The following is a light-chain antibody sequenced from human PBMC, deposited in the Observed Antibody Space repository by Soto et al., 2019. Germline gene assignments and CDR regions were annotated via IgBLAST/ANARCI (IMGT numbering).Light chain of an antibody. V-gene: IGKV1-27*01. CDR3: QEYDTAPLT. CDR1: QDIRNY. Sequence: IQMTQSPSSLSASVGDRVTITCRASQDIRNYVAWYQQKSGKVPSLLMYHTSTLQSGVPPRFSGSGSGTDFTLTISSLQPEDVAIYYCQEYDTAPLTFGGGTKVEIK. J-gene: IGKJ4*01. CDR2: HTS.